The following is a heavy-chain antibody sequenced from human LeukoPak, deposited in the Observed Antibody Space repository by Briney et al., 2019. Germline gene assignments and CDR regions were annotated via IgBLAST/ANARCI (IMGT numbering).Heavy chain of an antibody. CDR2: ISGSGGST. CDR1: GFTFSSYA. D-gene: IGHD3-22*01. V-gene: IGHV3-23*01. Sequence: GGSLRLSCAASGFTFSSYAMSWVRQAPGKGLEWGSAISGSGGSTYYADSVKGRFTISRDNSKNTLYLQMNSLRAEDTAVYYCAKVFPYYDSSGRYFDYWGQGTLVTVSS. CDR3: AKVFPYYDSSGRYFDY. J-gene: IGHJ4*02.